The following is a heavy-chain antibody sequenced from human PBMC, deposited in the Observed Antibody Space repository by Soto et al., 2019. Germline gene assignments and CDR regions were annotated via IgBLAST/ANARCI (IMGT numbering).Heavy chain of an antibody. CDR1: GFTFSSNA. V-gene: IGHV3-53*01. CDR3: ATSPVIPRDP. D-gene: IGHD3-16*02. J-gene: IGHJ4*03. CDR2: IYSGGST. Sequence: EVQLVESGGGLIQPGGSLRLSCAASGFTFSSNAMNWVRQAPGKGLEWVSLIYSGGSTYYADSVKSRFTIARDTSKNTLYLQMSSLRDEHTAVYYCATSPVIPRDPWRQGTLVTVSS.